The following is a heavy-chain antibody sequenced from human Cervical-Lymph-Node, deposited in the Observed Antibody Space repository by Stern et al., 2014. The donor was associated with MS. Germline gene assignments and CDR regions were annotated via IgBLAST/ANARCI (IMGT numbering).Heavy chain of an antibody. CDR3: ARDPSTTASDXXXXX. CDR2: ISDTGTT. Sequence: QLQLQESGPGLVKPSETLSLTCTVSGGAVSDYYWTWIRQRPGKGLEWIGYISDTGTTNYNPSLHSRVTITLDTSQNQVSLRLRSVTAADTAVYYCARDPSTTASDXXXXXWGRGSLVTVSS. CDR1: GGAVSDYY. J-gene: IGHJ2*01. V-gene: IGHV4-59*02. D-gene: IGHD2-21*02.